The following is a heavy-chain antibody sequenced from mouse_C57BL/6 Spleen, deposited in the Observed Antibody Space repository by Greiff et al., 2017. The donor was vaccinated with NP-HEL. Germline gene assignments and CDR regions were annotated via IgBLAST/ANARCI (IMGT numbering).Heavy chain of an antibody. D-gene: IGHD1-1*01. CDR1: GFTFSSYA. CDR3: TRGDFGTTVYAMDY. Sequence: EVKLMESGEGLVKPGGSLKLSCAASGFTFSSYAMSWVRQTPEKRLEWVAYISSGGDYIYYADNVKGRFTISRDNARNTLYLQMSSLKSEDTAMYYCTRGDFGTTVYAMDYWGQGTSVTVSS. V-gene: IGHV5-9-1*02. CDR2: ISSGGDYI. J-gene: IGHJ4*01.